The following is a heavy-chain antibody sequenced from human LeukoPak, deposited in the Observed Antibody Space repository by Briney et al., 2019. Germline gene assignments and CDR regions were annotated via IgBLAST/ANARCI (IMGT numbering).Heavy chain of an antibody. CDR2: IYTSGST. CDR3: ARHSETCSGGSCFLDYFDY. V-gene: IGHV4-4*07. CDR1: GGSISSYY. J-gene: IGHJ4*02. Sequence: SETLSLTCTVSGGSISSYYWSWIRQPAGKGLEWIGRIYTSGSTNYNPSLKSRVTMSVDTSKNQFSLRLTSVTAADTAVYYCARHSETCSGGSCFLDYFDYRGQGTLVTVSS. D-gene: IGHD2-15*01.